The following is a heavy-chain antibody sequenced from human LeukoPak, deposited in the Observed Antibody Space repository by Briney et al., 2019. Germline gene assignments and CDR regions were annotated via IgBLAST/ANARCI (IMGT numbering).Heavy chain of an antibody. V-gene: IGHV3-64*01. CDR3: ARSVGAIDY. J-gene: IGHJ4*02. D-gene: IGHD1-26*01. Sequence: QPGGSLRLSCAASGFTFSSYAMHWVRQAPGKGLEYVSAISSNGGSTYYANSVKGRFTISRDNSKNTLYLQMGSLRAEDMAVYYCARSVGAIDYWGQGTLVTVSS. CDR1: GFTFSSYA. CDR2: ISSNGGST.